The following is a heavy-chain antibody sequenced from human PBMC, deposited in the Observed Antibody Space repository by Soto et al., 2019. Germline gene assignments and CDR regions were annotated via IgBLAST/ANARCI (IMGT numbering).Heavy chain of an antibody. Sequence: EVQLVESGGGLVQPGGSLRLSCAASGFTFSSYWMHWVRQAPGKGLVWVSRTNEDGSTINYADSVKGRFTISRDNAKNTLYVEMNGGRAEDTVVYYCTRDRGGRGGYWGQGTLVTVSS. V-gene: IGHV3-74*01. CDR2: TNEDGSTI. D-gene: IGHD3-16*01. CDR3: TRDRGGRGGY. J-gene: IGHJ4*02. CDR1: GFTFSSYW.